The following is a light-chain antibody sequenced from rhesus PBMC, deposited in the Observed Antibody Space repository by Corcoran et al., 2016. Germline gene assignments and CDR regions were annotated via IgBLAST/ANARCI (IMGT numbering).Light chain of an antibody. J-gene: IGKJ4*01. V-gene: IGKV1-38*01. CDR3: QQRNSYPLT. Sequence: DIQLTQSPSSLSASVGDRVTITCRASQGISSYLAWYQQKPGKAPKFRIYDASNLQSWVPSRFSGSGSGTYFTLTISSLQPEDFAVYYCQQRNSYPLTFGGGTKVEIK. CDR2: DAS. CDR1: QGISSY.